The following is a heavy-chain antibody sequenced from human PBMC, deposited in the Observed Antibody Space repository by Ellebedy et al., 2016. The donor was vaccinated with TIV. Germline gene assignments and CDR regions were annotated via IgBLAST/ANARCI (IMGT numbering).Heavy chain of an antibody. D-gene: IGHD2-21*02. Sequence: GESLKISCAASGLYFKKFVMGWVRQSPGKGLQWLSLITGDSGDTFYADSVRGRFTISRDDSASTLFLQMNSLRPEDTAVYYCARESTYCGADCYSLSDHWGQGALVTVSA. V-gene: IGHV3-23*01. CDR1: GLYFKKFV. J-gene: IGHJ5*02. CDR2: ITGDSGDT. CDR3: ARESTYCGADCYSLSDH.